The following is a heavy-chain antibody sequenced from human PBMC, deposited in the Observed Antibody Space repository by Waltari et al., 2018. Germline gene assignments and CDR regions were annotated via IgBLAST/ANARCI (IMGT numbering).Heavy chain of an antibody. CDR2: IYPGDSDT. D-gene: IGHD6-13*01. CDR3: ARLEAAAGSVAFDI. CDR1: FTSYW. V-gene: IGHV5-51*01. J-gene: IGHJ3*02. Sequence: FTSYWIGWVRQMPGKGLEWMGIIYPGDSDTRYSPSFQGQVTISADKSISTAYLQWSSLKASDTAMYYCARLEAAAGSVAFDIWGQGTMVTVSS.